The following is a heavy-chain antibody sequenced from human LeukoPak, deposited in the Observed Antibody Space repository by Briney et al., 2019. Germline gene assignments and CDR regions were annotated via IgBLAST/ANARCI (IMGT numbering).Heavy chain of an antibody. D-gene: IGHD3-22*01. CDR3: ASHYYDSSGYYYGFDY. J-gene: IGHJ4*02. CDR1: GGTFSSYA. CDR2: IIPIFGTA. Sequence: ASVKVSCKASGGTFSSYAISWVRQAPGQGLEWMGGIIPIFGTANYAQKFQGRVTITADESTSTAYMELSSLRSEDTAVYYCASHYYDSSGYYYGFDYWGQETLVTVSS. V-gene: IGHV1-69*13.